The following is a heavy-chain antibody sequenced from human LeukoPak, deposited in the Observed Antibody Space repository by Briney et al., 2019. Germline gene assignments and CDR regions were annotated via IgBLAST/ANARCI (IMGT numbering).Heavy chain of an antibody. CDR1: GFIFSSSA. Sequence: GGSLRLSCAASGFIFSSSAMNWVRRAPGKGLEWVSSINNVASHIYYAHSVKGRFTISRDNAKNSLYLQMNSLSDEDTAVYYCARDPTQYLRYGHFDYWGQGTLVTVSS. V-gene: IGHV3-21*01. D-gene: IGHD5/OR15-5a*01. CDR2: INNVASHI. J-gene: IGHJ4*02. CDR3: ARDPTQYLRYGHFDY.